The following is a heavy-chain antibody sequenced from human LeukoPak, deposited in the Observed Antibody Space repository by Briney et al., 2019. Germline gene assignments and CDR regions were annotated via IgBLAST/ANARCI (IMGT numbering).Heavy chain of an antibody. CDR2: ISGSSRTI. CDR1: GFTFSNFA. CDR3: ARNEWADY. D-gene: IGHD1-26*01. V-gene: IGHV3-48*02. Sequence: PGGSLRLSCAASGFTFSNFAMTWVRQAPGKGPEWVSYISGSSRTIYYADSVKGRFTISRDNAKNSLYLQMNSLRDEDTAVYYCARNEWADYWGQGTPVTVSS. J-gene: IGHJ4*02.